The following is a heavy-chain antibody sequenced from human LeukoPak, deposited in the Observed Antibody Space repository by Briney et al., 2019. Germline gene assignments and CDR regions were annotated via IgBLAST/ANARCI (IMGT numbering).Heavy chain of an antibody. CDR3: AKGIYGDYDDGDY. CDR1: GFTFSSYG. J-gene: IGHJ4*02. Sequence: PGGSLRLSCAASGFTFSSYGMHWVRQAPGKGLDWVAVIWYDGSNKYYADSVKGRFTISRDNSKNTLYLQMNSLRAEDTAVYYCAKGIYGDYDDGDYWGQGTLVTVSS. CDR2: IWYDGSNK. D-gene: IGHD4-17*01. V-gene: IGHV3-30*02.